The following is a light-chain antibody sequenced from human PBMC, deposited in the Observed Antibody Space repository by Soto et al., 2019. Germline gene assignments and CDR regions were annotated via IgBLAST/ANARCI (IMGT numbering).Light chain of an antibody. V-gene: IGKV3-20*01. CDR3: QQYGPSRCFT. CDR1: QSTSS. Sequence: EIVLTQSPATLSLSPGGRATLSCRTSQSTSSLAWYQQKPGQAPRLLTYGVSSRPTGIADRFSGSGSGTDFALTISRLEPEDFALYYCQQYGPSRCFTFGPGIKVDIK. CDR2: GVS. J-gene: IGKJ3*01.